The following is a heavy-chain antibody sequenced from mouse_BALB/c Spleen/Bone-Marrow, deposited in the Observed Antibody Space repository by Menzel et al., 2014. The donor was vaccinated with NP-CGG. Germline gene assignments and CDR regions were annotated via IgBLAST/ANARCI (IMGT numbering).Heavy chain of an antibody. CDR3: ARGGNWDDFDV. V-gene: IGHV5-17*02. CDR2: ISSGSTAI. D-gene: IGHD4-1*01. J-gene: IGHJ1*01. CDR1: GFTFSSFG. Sequence: EVKLMESGGGLVQPGGSRKLSCAASGFTFSSFGMPWVRQAPEKWLECVAYISSGSTAICYADTVKGRFTISRDNPKNTLFLQMTSLRSEDTAMYYCARGGNWDDFDVWGAGTTVTVSS.